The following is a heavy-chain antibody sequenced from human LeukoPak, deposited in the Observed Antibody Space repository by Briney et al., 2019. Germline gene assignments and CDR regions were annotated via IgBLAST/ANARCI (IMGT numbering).Heavy chain of an antibody. CDR1: GGSISSGGYY. CDR3: ARARSGYPDFDY. D-gene: IGHD3-22*01. J-gene: IGHJ4*02. V-gene: IGHV4-31*03. Sequence: PSQTLSLTCTVSGGSISSGGYYWSWIRQLPGKGLEWIGYIYYSGSTYYNPSLKSRVTISVDTSKNQFSLKLSSVTAADTAVYYCARARSGYPDFDYWGQGTLVTVSS. CDR2: IYYSGST.